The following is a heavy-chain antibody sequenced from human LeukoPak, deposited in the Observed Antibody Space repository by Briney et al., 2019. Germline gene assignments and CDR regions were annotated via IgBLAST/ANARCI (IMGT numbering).Heavy chain of an antibody. CDR3: ARDPRQEGWFDP. J-gene: IGHJ5*02. Sequence: ASVKVSCKASGYTFTGYYMHWVRQAAGQGREWMGRINPNSGGTNYAQKLQGRVTMTRDTSISTAYMDLSRLRSDDTAVYYCARDPRQEGWFDPWGQGTLVIVSS. V-gene: IGHV1-2*06. CDR1: GYTFTGYY. CDR2: INPNSGGT.